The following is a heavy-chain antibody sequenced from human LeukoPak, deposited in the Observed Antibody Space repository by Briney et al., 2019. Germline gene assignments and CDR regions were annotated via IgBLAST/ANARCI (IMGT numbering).Heavy chain of an antibody. Sequence: GGSLGLSCAASGFTFSSYAMSWVRQAPGKGLEWVSAISGSGGSTYYADSVKGRFTISRDNSKNTLYLQMNSLRAEDTAVYYCAKTKGYYDSSGSDYWGQGTLVTVSS. CDR1: GFTFSSYA. D-gene: IGHD3-22*01. CDR3: AKTKGYYDSSGSDY. J-gene: IGHJ4*02. V-gene: IGHV3-23*01. CDR2: ISGSGGST.